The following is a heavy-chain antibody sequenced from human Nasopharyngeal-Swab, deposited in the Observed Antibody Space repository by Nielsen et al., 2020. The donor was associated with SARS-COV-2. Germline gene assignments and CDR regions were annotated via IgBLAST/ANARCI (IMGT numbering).Heavy chain of an antibody. CDR3: ARLPRNNWRLDS. D-gene: IGHD1-20*01. CDR2: IKEDGSEK. CDR1: QFAFGNYW. V-gene: IGHV3-7*03. J-gene: IGHJ4*02. Sequence: GESLKISCVVSQFAFGNYWMSWVRQAPGKGPEWVANIKEDGSEKDYVDSVKGRFTISRDNIKNSLYLQMNSLRVEDTAVYFCARLPRNNWRLDSWGQGILVTVSS.